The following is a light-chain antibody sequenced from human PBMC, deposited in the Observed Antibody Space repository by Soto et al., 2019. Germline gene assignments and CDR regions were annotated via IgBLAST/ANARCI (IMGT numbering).Light chain of an antibody. V-gene: IGKV3-15*01. CDR1: QSVSSN. CDR2: GAS. CDR3: QQYNNWPRP. J-gene: IGKJ1*01. Sequence: EVDMAQSPATLSVSPGERATLSCRASQSVSSNLAWYQQKPGQAPRLLIYGASTRATGIPARFSGSGSGTEFTLTISSLQSEDFAVYFCQQYNNWPRPFGQGTKVDI.